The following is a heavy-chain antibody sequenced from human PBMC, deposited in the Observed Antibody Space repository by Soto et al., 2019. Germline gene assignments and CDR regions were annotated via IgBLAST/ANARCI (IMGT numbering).Heavy chain of an antibody. D-gene: IGHD2-21*02. CDR1: GYTFTSYG. CDR3: ARDKDRVSARSAPHFDY. J-gene: IGHJ4*01. CDR2: INGYNGDT. Sequence: QVQLVQSGDEVKKPGDSVKVSCKASGYTFTSYGIGWVRQAPGQGLEWMGWINGYNGDTNYAQKLQGRVTVTTDTSTSTAYMELTILTSDDTAIYYCARDKDRVSARSAPHFDYWGQGTLVTVSS. V-gene: IGHV1-18*04.